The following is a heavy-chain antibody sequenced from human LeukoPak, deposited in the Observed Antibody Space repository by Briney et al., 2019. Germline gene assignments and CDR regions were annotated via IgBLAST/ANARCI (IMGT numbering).Heavy chain of an antibody. D-gene: IGHD3-10*01. CDR1: GFSFSSYW. CDR2: IRQDESER. J-gene: IGHJ6*03. Sequence: GGSLRLSCEGSGFSFSSYWMTWVRQLPGKGPEWVADIRQDESERYFADFVKGRFTISRDNAKKSVYLHMSSLRAEDTALYYCARLSAYYYGSYFYYYMDVWGKGTTVTVSS. V-gene: IGHV3-7*01. CDR3: ARLSAYYYGSYFYYYMDV.